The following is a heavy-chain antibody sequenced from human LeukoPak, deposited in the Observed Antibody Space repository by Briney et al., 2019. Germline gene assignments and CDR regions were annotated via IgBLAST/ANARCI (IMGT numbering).Heavy chain of an antibody. CDR3: ARHGRVGYNKNAFDI. Sequence: SETLSLTCTVSGGSISSYYWSWIRQPPGKGLEWIGYIYYSGSTNYNPSLKSRVTISVDTSKNQFSLKLSSVTAADTAVYYCARHGRVGYNKNAFDIWGQGTMVTVSS. D-gene: IGHD5-24*01. J-gene: IGHJ3*02. CDR1: GGSISSYY. V-gene: IGHV4-59*08. CDR2: IYYSGST.